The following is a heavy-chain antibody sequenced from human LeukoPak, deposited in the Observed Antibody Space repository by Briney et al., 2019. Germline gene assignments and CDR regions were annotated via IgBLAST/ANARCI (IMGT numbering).Heavy chain of an antibody. V-gene: IGHV4-39*01. Sequence: SETLSLTCTVSGGSISSSSYYWGWIRQPPGKGLEWIGSIYYSGSTYYNPSLKSRVTMSVDTSKNQFSLKLSSVTAADTAVYYCARHHYYDSSGYRPPFDYWGQGTLVTVSS. CDR1: GGSISSSSYY. J-gene: IGHJ4*02. CDR2: IYYSGST. CDR3: ARHHYYDSSGYRPPFDY. D-gene: IGHD3-22*01.